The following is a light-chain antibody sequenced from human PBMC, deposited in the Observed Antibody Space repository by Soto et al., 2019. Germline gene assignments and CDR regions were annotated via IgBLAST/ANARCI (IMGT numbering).Light chain of an antibody. CDR2: DNN. CDR1: SSNVGNNY. V-gene: IGLV1-51*01. Sequence: QSVLTQSPSVSAAPGQKITISCSGSSSNVGNNYVFWYQQLPGTTPKLLIYDNNKRPSGIPGRFSGSKSDKSGTLDITGLQTGDEADYYCATWEGSLPRGVFGGGTKLTVL. J-gene: IGLJ3*02. CDR3: ATWEGSLPRGV.